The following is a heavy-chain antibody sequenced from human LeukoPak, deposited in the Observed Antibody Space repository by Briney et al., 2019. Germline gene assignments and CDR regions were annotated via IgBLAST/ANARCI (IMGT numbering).Heavy chain of an antibody. CDR1: GGTFSSYA. J-gene: IGHJ6*02. V-gene: IGHV1-69*13. CDR3: GSGVLRYFDWLPKYYYYYGMDV. Sequence: SVKVSCKASGGTFSSYAISWVRQAPGQGLEWVGGIIPIFGTANYAQKFQGRVTITADESTSTAYMELSSLRSEDTAVYYCGSGVLRYFDWLPKYYYYYGMDVWGQGTTVTVSS. CDR2: IIPIFGTA. D-gene: IGHD3-9*01.